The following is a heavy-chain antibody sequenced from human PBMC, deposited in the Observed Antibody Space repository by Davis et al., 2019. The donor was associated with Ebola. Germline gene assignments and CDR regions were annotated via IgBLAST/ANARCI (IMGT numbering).Heavy chain of an antibody. J-gene: IGHJ6*02. CDR3: APRRALSRSLYYGMDV. Sequence: GESLKISCAASGFTFSGSAMHWVRQASGKGLEWVGRIRSKANSYATTYAASVKGRFTISRDDSKNTAYLQMNSLKTEDTAVYYCAPRRALSRSLYYGMDVWGQGTTVTVSS. D-gene: IGHD3-3*02. CDR1: GFTFSGSA. CDR2: IRSKANSYAT. V-gene: IGHV3-73*01.